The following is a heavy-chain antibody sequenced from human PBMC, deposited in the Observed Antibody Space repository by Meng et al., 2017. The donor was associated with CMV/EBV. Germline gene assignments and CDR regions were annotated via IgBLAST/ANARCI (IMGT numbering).Heavy chain of an antibody. D-gene: IGHD3-3*01. CDR1: GGSISSYY. Sequence: GSLRLSCTVSGGSISSYYWSWIRQPPGKGLEWIGYIYYSGSTNYNPSLKSRVTISVDTSKNQSSLKLSSVTAADTAVYYCARGRTIFDAFDIWGQGTMVTVSS. CDR2: IYYSGST. V-gene: IGHV4-59*01. J-gene: IGHJ3*02. CDR3: ARGRTIFDAFDI.